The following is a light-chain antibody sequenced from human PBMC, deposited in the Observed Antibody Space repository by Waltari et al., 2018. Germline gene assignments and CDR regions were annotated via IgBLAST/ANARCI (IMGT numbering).Light chain of an antibody. Sequence: QSVLTQPPSVSWAPGQRITISCTGTSSNIGAGHDVHWYLQLTGTAPKLLILGNNNRPSMVPDRFSASKSDTSASLAITGLQAEDEADYYCQSYDSSLSGVLFGGGTKLTVL. V-gene: IGLV1-40*01. CDR3: QSYDSSLSGVL. J-gene: IGLJ2*01. CDR2: GNN. CDR1: SSNIGAGHD.